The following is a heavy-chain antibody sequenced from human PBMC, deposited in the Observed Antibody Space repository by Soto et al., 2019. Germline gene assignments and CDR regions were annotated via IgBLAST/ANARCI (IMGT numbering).Heavy chain of an antibody. D-gene: IGHD3-22*01. CDR2: IYYSGST. J-gene: IGHJ4*02. CDR1: GACISSSDSC. V-gene: IGHV4-30-4*01. Sequence: ILSLACTVSGACISSSDSCWSWLRQPPGKGLEWIRYIYYSGSTYYNPSLKSRVTISVDTSKNQFSLKLSSVTAADTAVYYCARERYDSSGQYIDYWGQGTLVTVSS. CDR3: ARERYDSSGQYIDY.